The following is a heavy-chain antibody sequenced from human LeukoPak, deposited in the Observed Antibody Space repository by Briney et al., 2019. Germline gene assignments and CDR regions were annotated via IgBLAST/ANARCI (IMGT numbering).Heavy chain of an antibody. Sequence: GGSLRLSCAASGFTFSTYTMNWVRQAPGKGLEWVSSISSRSSYIYYADSVKGRFTISRDNAKNSLYLQMNSLRAEDTAVYYCARETPYSSSWTVFDYWGQGTLVTVSS. CDR3: ARETPYSSSWTVFDY. D-gene: IGHD6-13*01. V-gene: IGHV3-21*06. CDR2: ISSRSSYI. J-gene: IGHJ4*02. CDR1: GFTFSTYT.